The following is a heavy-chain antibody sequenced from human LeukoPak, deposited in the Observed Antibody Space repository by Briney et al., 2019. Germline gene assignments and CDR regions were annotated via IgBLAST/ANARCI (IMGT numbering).Heavy chain of an antibody. CDR1: GGSFSGYY. D-gene: IGHD6-6*01. Sequence: SETLSLTCAVYGGSFSGYYWSWIRQPPGKGLEWIGEINHSGSTNYNPSLKSRVTISVDTSKNQFSLKLSSVTAADTAVYHCARVGIAARPGAGYYFDYWGQGTLVTVSS. V-gene: IGHV4-34*01. CDR3: ARVGIAARPGAGYYFDY. CDR2: INHSGST. J-gene: IGHJ4*02.